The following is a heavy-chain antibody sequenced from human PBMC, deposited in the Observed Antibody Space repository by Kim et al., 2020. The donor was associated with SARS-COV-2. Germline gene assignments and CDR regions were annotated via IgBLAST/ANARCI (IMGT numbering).Heavy chain of an antibody. Sequence: ADSVKGRFTIYRDNSKNTLYLQMNSLRAEDTAVYYCARVSYGSGSYPIDYWGQGTLVTVSS. V-gene: IGHV3-66*01. J-gene: IGHJ4*02. D-gene: IGHD3-10*01. CDR3: ARVSYGSGSYPIDY.